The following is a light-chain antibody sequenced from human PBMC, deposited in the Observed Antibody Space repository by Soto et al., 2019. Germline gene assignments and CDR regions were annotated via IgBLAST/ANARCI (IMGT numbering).Light chain of an antibody. CDR1: QSLVHSNGYNY. Sequence: IVMTQSTLSLPVTPGEPASISCRSSQSLVHSNGYNYLDWYLQKPGQSPQLLIYLGSNRASGVPDRFSGSGSGTDFTLKISRVEAEDVGVYCCMQALQTPLTFGGGTKVAIK. V-gene: IGKV2-28*01. J-gene: IGKJ4*01. CDR2: LGS. CDR3: MQALQTPLT.